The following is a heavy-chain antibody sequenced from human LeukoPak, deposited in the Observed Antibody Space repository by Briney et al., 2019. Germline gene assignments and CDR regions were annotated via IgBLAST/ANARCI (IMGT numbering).Heavy chain of an antibody. Sequence: GGSLRLSCAASGFTFSIYWMTWVRQAPGKGLEWVANIKEDGSEKHNVDSVKARFSISRDNARNSLHLQMNSLRVEDTAVYYCARAQPSGLDNWGQGTLVTVSS. D-gene: IGHD6-25*01. V-gene: IGHV3-7*01. CDR1: GFTFSIYW. CDR2: IKEDGSEK. CDR3: ARAQPSGLDN. J-gene: IGHJ4*02.